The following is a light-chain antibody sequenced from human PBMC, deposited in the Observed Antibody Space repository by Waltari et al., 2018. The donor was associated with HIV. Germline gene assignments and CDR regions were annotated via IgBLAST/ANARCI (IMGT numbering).Light chain of an antibody. CDR2: DVS. V-gene: IGLV2-14*03. CDR3: SSYTSSSTKV. J-gene: IGLJ3*02. Sequence: QSALTQPASVSGSPGQSITISCTGTSSDVGGYNYVSWYQQHPGKAPKLMIYDVSNRPSGVSKRFSGSKSGKTASLTSSGLQAEDEADYYCSSYTSSSTKVFGGGTKLTVL. CDR1: SSDVGGYNY.